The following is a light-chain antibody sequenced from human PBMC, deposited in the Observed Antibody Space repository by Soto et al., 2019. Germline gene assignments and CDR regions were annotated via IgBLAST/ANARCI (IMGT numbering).Light chain of an antibody. CDR2: HAS. V-gene: IGKV1-5*01. CDR1: QGISNW. J-gene: IGKJ1*01. Sequence: DIQMTHSPSTLSSSIEYTVTVACRASQGISNWLAWYQQKPGKAPKLLIFHASSLESGVPSRFSGSGSGTEFTLTISRVQPEDFATYYCQQYETYLKTFGQGTKVDIK. CDR3: QQYETYLKT.